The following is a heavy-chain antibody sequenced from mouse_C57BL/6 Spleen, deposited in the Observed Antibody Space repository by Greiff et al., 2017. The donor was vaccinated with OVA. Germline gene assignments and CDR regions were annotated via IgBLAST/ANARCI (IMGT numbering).Heavy chain of an antibody. Sequence: VESGGGLVKPGGSLKLSCAASGFTFSDYGMHWVRQAPEKGLEWVAYISSGSSTIYYADTVKGRFTISRDNAKNTLFLQMTSLRSEDTAMYYCARQGYGSPFAYWGQGTLVTVSA. D-gene: IGHD1-1*01. CDR1: GFTFSDYG. CDR2: ISSGSSTI. CDR3: ARQGYGSPFAY. V-gene: IGHV5-17*01. J-gene: IGHJ3*01.